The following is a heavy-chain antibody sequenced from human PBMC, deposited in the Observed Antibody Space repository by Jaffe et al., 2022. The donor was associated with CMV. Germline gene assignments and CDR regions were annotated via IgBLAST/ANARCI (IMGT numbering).Heavy chain of an antibody. CDR3: ARDWGGGATSTFLFDY. J-gene: IGHJ4*02. CDR1: GYTFTSYY. Sequence: QVQLVQSGAEVKKPGASVKVSCKASGYTFTSYYMHWVRQAPGQGLEWMGIINPSGGSTSYAQKFQGRVTMTRDTSTSTVYMELSSLRSEDTAVYYCARDWGGGATSTFLFDYWGQGTLVTVSS. D-gene: IGHD1-26*01. V-gene: IGHV1-46*01. CDR2: INPSGGST.